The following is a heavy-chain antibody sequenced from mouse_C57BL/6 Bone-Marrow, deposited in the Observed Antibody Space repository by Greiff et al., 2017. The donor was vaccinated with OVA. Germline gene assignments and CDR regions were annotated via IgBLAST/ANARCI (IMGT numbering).Heavy chain of an antibody. Sequence: EVQVVESGPELVKPGASVKISCKASGYSFTGYYLNWVKQSPEKSLEWIGEINPSTGGTTYNQKFKAKATLTVDKSSSTAYMQLKSLTSEDSAVYYCARGGLYGSSYYAMDYWGQGTSVTVSS. V-gene: IGHV1-42*01. CDR1: GYSFTGYY. CDR3: ARGGLYGSSYYAMDY. CDR2: INPSTGGT. D-gene: IGHD1-1*01. J-gene: IGHJ4*01.